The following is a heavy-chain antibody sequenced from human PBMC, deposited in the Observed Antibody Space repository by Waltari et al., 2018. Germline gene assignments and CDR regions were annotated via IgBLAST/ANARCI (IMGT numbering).Heavy chain of an antibody. CDR3: ARYVGATAIDY. CDR2: INPSGGST. CDR1: GYTFTSYY. J-gene: IGHJ4*02. V-gene: IGHV1-46*01. D-gene: IGHD1-26*01. Sequence: QVQLVQSGAEVKKPGASVKVSCKASGYTFTSYYMHWGRQAPGQGLEWMGIINPSGGSTSYAQKFQGRVTMTRETSTSTVYMELSSLRSEDTAVYYCARYVGATAIDYWGQGTLVTVSS.